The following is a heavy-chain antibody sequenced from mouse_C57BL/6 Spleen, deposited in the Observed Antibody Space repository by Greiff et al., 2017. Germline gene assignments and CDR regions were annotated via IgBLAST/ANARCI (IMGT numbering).Heavy chain of an antibody. D-gene: IGHD2-1*01. CDR3: ANGNLYYAMDY. V-gene: IGHV1-55*01. J-gene: IGHJ4*01. CDR1: GYTFTSYW. CDR2: IYPGSGST. Sequence: VQLQQPGAELVKPGASVKMSCKASGYTFTSYWITWVKQRPGQGLEWIGDIYPGSGSTNYNEKFKSKATLTVDTSSSTAYMQLSSLTSEESAVYYCANGNLYYAMDYWGQGTSVTVSS.